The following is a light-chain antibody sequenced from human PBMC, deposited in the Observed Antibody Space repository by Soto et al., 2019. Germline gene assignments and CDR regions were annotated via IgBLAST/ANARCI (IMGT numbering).Light chain of an antibody. Sequence: QSVLTQPPSVSGSPGQSVTISCTGTSSDVGTYHRVSWYQQTPGTAPKLIVYEVTSRPSGVPDRFSGSKSGNTASLTISGLQAEDEADYYCSLYTGSNTFVVFGGGTKVTVL. CDR1: SSDVGTYHR. CDR2: EVT. V-gene: IGLV2-18*01. CDR3: SLYTGSNTFVV. J-gene: IGLJ2*01.